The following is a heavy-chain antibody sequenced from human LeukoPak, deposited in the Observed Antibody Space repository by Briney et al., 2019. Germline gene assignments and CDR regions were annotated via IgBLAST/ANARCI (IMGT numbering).Heavy chain of an antibody. CDR1: GFTFSSYG. CDR2: IRYDGSNT. J-gene: IGHJ4*02. CDR3: AKDGTSYYYIYY. D-gene: IGHD2/OR15-2a*01. Sequence: PGGSLRLSCAASGFTFSSYGMHWVRQAPGKGLEWLAFIRYDGSNTYYADSVKGRFTVSRDDSKNTFYLQMNSLRGDDTAVYYCAKDGTSYYYIYYWGQGTLVTVSS. V-gene: IGHV3-30*02.